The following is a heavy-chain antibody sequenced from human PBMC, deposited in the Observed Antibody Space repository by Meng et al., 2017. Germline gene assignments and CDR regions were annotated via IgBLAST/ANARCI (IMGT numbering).Heavy chain of an antibody. V-gene: IGHV1-69*06. CDR2: IIPIFGTA. D-gene: IGHD3-16*01. CDR3: ARGPTGGAFDI. J-gene: IGHJ3*02. CDR1: GGTFSSYA. Sequence: VQLAQSGAEVKKPGASVKVSGKAFGGTFSSYAISWVRQAPGQGLEWMGGIIPIFGTANYAQKFQGRVTITADKSTSTAYMELSSLRSEDTAVYYCARGPTGGAFDIWGQGTMVTVSS.